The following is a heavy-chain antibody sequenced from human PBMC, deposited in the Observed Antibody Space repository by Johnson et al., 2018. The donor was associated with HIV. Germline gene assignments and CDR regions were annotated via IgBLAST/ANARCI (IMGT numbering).Heavy chain of an antibody. Sequence: MLLVESGGGLVQPGGSLRLSCAASGFTFSSSWMNWVRQAPGKGLEWVANIKQDGSQKSYVDSVKGRLTISRDNAKNSLYLQVNSLRAEDMTVYYCARDRGILDAFDIWGQGTMVTVSS. V-gene: IGHV3-7*05. J-gene: IGHJ3*02. CDR1: GFTFSSSW. D-gene: IGHD3-10*01. CDR3: ARDRGILDAFDI. CDR2: IKQDGSQK.